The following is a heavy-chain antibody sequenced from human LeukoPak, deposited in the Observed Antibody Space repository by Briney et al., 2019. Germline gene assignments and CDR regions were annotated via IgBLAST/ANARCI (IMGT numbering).Heavy chain of an antibody. CDR1: GYTFTSFG. CDR2: INPHSGKT. CDR3: AREESIGRYQFLHEY. J-gene: IGHJ4*02. D-gene: IGHD1-26*01. V-gene: IGHV1-8*02. Sequence: ASVKVSCKASGYTFTSFGISWVRQATGQGLEWMGWINPHSGKTGYAQKFQGRVTMTTDTSASTAYMELSSLRSEDTAVYYCAREESIGRYQFLHEYWGQGTLVTVSS.